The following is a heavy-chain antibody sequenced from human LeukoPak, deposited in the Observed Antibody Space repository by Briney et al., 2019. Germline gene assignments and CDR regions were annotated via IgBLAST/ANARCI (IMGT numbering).Heavy chain of an antibody. V-gene: IGHV3-7*03. J-gene: IGHJ5*02. D-gene: IGHD2-15*01. CDR3: AREYSMNWFDP. CDR1: GFTFSSYW. CDR2: IKQDGSEK. Sequence: GGSLRLSCAASGFTFSSYWMSWVRQAPGKGLEWVANIKQDGSEKYYVDSVKGRFTISRDNAKNSLYLQMNSLRAEDMAVYYCAREYSMNWFDPWGQGTLVTVSS.